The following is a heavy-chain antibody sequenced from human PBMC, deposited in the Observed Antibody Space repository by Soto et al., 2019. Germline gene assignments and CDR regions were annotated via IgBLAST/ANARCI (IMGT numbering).Heavy chain of an antibody. CDR2: ISAHNDNT. CDR3: ARWWYGDY. CDR1: GYTFTSYG. J-gene: IGHJ4*02. Sequence: QVHLVQSGAEVRKPGASVKVSCKGSGYTFTSYGIAWVRQAPGQGLEWMGWISAHNDNTNYAQKVQGRVTVTRDTSTSTAYMELRNLRSDDTAVYYCARWWYGDYWGQGALVTVSS. V-gene: IGHV1-18*01. D-gene: IGHD2-15*01.